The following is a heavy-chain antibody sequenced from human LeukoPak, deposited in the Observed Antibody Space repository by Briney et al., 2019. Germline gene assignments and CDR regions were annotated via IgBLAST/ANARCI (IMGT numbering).Heavy chain of an antibody. V-gene: IGHV3-23*01. D-gene: IGHD6-13*01. CDR3: AKDSSSSWYGDAFDI. CDR2: ISGSGDST. J-gene: IGHJ3*02. CDR1: GFTFSSYA. Sequence: GGSLGLSCAASGFTFSSYAMSWVRQAPGKGLEWVSTISGSGDSTYYADSVKGRFTISRDNSKNTLYLQMNSLRAEDTAVYYCAKDSSSSWYGDAFDIWGQGTMVTVSS.